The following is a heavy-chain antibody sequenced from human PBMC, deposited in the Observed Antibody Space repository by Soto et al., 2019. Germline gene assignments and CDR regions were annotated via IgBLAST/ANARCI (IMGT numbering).Heavy chain of an antibody. J-gene: IGHJ4*02. CDR3: ARVRTPFKYSFAY. CDR2: IKQDGSEN. CDR1: GFTFSSYW. V-gene: IGHV3-7*01. Sequence: EVQLVESGGGLVQPGGSLRLSCAASGFTFSSYWMSWVRQAPGKGLEWVANIKQDGSENYYVDSVKGRFTISRDNAKNSLYLKMNSLRAEDTAVYYCARVRTPFKYSFAYWGQGTLVTVSS.